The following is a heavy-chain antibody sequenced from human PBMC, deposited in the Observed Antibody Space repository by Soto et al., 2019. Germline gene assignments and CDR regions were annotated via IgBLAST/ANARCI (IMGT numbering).Heavy chain of an antibody. Sequence: PGGSLRLSCVASGFTFSCYSLNWVRRAPGKGLEWVSYISSSSGTIYYADSVKGRFTISRDNAENSLYLQMNSLRDDDTAVYYCAREDPWSANADDMDVWGQGTTVTVSS. V-gene: IGHV3-48*02. D-gene: IGHD3-3*01. CDR2: ISSSSGTI. CDR1: GFTFSCYS. J-gene: IGHJ6*02. CDR3: AREDPWSANADDMDV.